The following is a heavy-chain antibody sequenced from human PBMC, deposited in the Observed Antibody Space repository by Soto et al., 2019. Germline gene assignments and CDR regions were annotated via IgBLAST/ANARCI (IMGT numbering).Heavy chain of an antibody. CDR1: GFTLSSYG. V-gene: IGHV3-33*01. CDR2: IWYDGSNK. CDR3: ARDGARLGGYGMDV. Sequence: QVQLVESGGGVVQPGRSLRLSCAASGFTLSSYGMHWVRQAPGKGLEWVAVIWYDGSNKYYADSVKGRFTISRDNSKNTLYLQMNSLRAEDTAVYYCARDGARLGGYGMDVWGQGTTVTVSS. D-gene: IGHD6-6*01. J-gene: IGHJ6*02.